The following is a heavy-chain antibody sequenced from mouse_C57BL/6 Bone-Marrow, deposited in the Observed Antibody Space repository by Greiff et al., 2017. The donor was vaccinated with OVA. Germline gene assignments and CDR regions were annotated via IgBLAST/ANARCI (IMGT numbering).Heavy chain of an antibody. CDR2: IDPSDSYT. CDR3: AREGSNPYYFDY. CDR1: GYTFTSYW. J-gene: IGHJ2*01. Sequence: VQLQQSGAELVKPGASVTLSCKASGYTFTSYWMQWVKQRPGQGLEWIGEIDPSDSYTNYNQKFKGKATLTGDTSSSTAYMQLSSLTSEDSAVYYCAREGSNPYYFDYWGQGTTLTVSS. V-gene: IGHV1-50*01. D-gene: IGHD2-5*01.